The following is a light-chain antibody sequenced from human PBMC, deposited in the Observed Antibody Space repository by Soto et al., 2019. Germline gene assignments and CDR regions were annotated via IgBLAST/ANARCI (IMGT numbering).Light chain of an antibody. J-gene: IGKJ4*01. V-gene: IGKV3D-15*01. CDR3: QQYHDWVT. CDR2: GAS. Sequence: ETVMTQSPGTLSVSPGESATLSCGTSQSVSSNLAWYQQKPGQAPRLLIYGASTRATGIPARFSGSGSETEFTLTISYLRPEDSAVYFCQQYHDWVTFGGGTRVEI. CDR1: QSVSSN.